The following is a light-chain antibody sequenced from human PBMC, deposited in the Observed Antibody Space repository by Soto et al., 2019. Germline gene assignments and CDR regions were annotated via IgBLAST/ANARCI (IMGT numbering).Light chain of an antibody. CDR2: KAS. CDR1: QTITTS. V-gene: IGKV1-5*03. Sequence: DIQMTQSPSTLSASVGDGVTITCRASQTITTSVAWYQQKPGKAPKLLIYKASSLESGVPSRFSGSGSGTEFTLTIISLQPDDFATYYCQQYDSYSVRTFGQGTKVEI. J-gene: IGKJ1*01. CDR3: QQYDSYSVRT.